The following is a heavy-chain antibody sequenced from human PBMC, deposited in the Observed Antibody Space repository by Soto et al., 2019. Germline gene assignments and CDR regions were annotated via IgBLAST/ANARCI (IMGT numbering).Heavy chain of an antibody. CDR3: AKSPTVTTFTSNLGVDY. V-gene: IGHV3-23*01. Sequence: GGSLRLSCAASGFTFSSYAMSWVRQAPGKGLEWVSAISGSGGSTYYADSVKGRFTISRDNSKNTLYLQMNSLRAEDTAVYYCAKSPTVTTFTSNLGVDYWGQGTLVTVSS. J-gene: IGHJ4*02. D-gene: IGHD4-17*01. CDR2: ISGSGGST. CDR1: GFTFSSYA.